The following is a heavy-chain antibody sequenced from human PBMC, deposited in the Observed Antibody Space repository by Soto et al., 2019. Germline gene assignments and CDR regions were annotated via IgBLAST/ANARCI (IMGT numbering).Heavy chain of an antibody. Sequence: PSETLSLTCAVSGGSISSGGYSWSWIRQPPGKGLEWIGYTYHSGRTYYNPSLKSRVTISVDRSKNQFSLKLSSVTAADTAVYYCARVPFPISAAAKYFDYWGQGTLVTVSS. CDR1: GGSISSGGYS. D-gene: IGHD2-2*01. J-gene: IGHJ4*02. CDR2: TYHSGRT. CDR3: ARVPFPISAAAKYFDY. V-gene: IGHV4-30-2*01.